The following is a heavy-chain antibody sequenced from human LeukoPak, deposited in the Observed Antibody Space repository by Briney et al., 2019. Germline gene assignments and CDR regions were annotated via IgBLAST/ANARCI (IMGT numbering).Heavy chain of an antibody. J-gene: IGHJ6*03. CDR1: GGTFSSYA. Sequence: GSSVKVSCKASGGTFSSYAISWVRQAPGQGLELMGGIIPIFGTANYAQKFQGRVTITTDESTSTAYMELSSLRSEDTAVYYCAREATLDMGRGVIINSHYYYMDVWGKGTTVTVSS. CDR2: IIPIFGTA. D-gene: IGHD3-10*01. CDR3: AREATLDMGRGVIINSHYYYMDV. V-gene: IGHV1-69*05.